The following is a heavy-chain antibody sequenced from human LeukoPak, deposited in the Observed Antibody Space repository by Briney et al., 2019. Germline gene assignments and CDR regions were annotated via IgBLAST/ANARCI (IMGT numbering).Heavy chain of an antibody. CDR1: EFSFSSYG. D-gene: IGHD5-24*01. V-gene: IGHV3-23*01. J-gene: IGHJ4*02. Sequence: PGGSLRLSCAASEFSFSSYGMSWVRQAPGKGLEWVSGISGSGRNTYYADSVKGRFTISRDNSKNTLYLQMNSLRAEDTAVYYCAKDPERWLQIRLGFSDWGQGTLVTVSS. CDR3: AKDPERWLQIRLGFSD. CDR2: ISGSGRNT.